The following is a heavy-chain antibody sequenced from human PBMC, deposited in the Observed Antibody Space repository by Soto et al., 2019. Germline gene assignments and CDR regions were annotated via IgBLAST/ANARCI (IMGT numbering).Heavy chain of an antibody. J-gene: IGHJ5*02. CDR2: IYYSGST. Sequence: QVQLQESGPGLVKPSETLSLTCTVSGGSISSYYWSWIRQPPGKGLEWIGYIYYSGSTNYNPSLKSRVRIEADTTKNQSALKLSSVTAADTAVYYGAGDEMGAGYSRGNWFDPWGQGTLVTVSS. D-gene: IGHD1-26*01. CDR1: GGSISSYY. V-gene: IGHV4-59*01. CDR3: AGDEMGAGYSRGNWFDP.